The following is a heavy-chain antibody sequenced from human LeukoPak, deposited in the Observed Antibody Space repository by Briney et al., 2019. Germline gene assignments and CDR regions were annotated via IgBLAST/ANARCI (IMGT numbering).Heavy chain of an antibody. J-gene: IGHJ4*02. D-gene: IGHD5-18*01. V-gene: IGHV5-51*01. CDR3: ARQTAMGRSGDY. CDR1: GYSFTSYW. Sequence: GESLKISCKASGYSFTSYWIGWVRQMPGKGLEWMGIIDPSDSETRYTPSFQGQVTISVDKSLTTADLQWNSLKASDTAMYYCARQTAMGRSGDYWGQGTLVTVSA. CDR2: IDPSDSET.